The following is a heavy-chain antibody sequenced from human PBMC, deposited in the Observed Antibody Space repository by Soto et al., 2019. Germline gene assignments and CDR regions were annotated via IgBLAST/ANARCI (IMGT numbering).Heavy chain of an antibody. Sequence: QVQLVESGGGVVQPGRSLRLSCAASGFTFTSYGMHWVRQAPGKGLEWVAVIWFDGTQKYYADFVKGRLTISRDNSKNTLYLHMTSLRAEDTGVYYCARTSGGDAENYYFGMEVWGQGTTVNVSS. CDR1: GFTFTSYG. CDR3: ARTSGGDAENYYFGMEV. D-gene: IGHD2-21*02. CDR2: IWFDGTQK. V-gene: IGHV3-33*01. J-gene: IGHJ6*02.